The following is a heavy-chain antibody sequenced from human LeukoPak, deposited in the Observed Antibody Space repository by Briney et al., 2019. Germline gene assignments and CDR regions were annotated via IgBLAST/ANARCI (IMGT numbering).Heavy chain of an antibody. D-gene: IGHD4/OR15-4a*01. Sequence: SETLSLTCAVYGGSFRGYYWSWIRQPPGKGLEWIGEINDSGSTNYNPSLKSRLTISVDTAKNQFSLKLSSVTAADTAVYYCARGGASSNWFDPWGQGTLVTVSS. V-gene: IGHV4-34*01. J-gene: IGHJ5*02. CDR1: GGSFRGYY. CDR2: INDSGST. CDR3: ARGGASSNWFDP.